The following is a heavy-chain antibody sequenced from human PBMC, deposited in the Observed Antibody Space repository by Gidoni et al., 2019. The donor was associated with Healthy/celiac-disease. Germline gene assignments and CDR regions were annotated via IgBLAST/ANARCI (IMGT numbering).Heavy chain of an antibody. V-gene: IGHV4-59*01. D-gene: IGHD4-17*01. Sequence: QVQLQESGPGLVKPSETLSLTCTVSGGSISSYYWSWIRQPPGKGLEWIGYIYYSGSTNYNPSLKSRVTISVDTSKNQFSLKLSSVTAADTAVYYCAREGDYGDYGSLDYWGQGTLVTVSS. CDR2: IYYSGST. CDR1: GGSISSYY. CDR3: AREGDYGDYGSLDY. J-gene: IGHJ4*02.